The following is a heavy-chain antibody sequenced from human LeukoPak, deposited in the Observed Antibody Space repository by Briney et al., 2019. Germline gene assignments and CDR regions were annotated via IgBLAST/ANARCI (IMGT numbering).Heavy chain of an antibody. Sequence: GGSLRLSCAASGFTFSSYGMHWVRQAPGKGLEWVAVISYDGSNKYYADSVKGRFTISRDNSKNTLYLQMNSLRAEGTAVYYCAKDLYSSSWSPFDYWGQGTLVTVSS. D-gene: IGHD6-13*01. CDR1: GFTFSSYG. J-gene: IGHJ4*02. CDR2: ISYDGSNK. V-gene: IGHV3-30*18. CDR3: AKDLYSSSWSPFDY.